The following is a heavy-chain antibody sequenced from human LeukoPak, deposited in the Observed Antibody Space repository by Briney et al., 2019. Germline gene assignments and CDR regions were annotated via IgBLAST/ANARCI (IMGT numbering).Heavy chain of an antibody. Sequence: SETLSLTCTVSAGSISNYFWNWIRQPPGKGLEGIGYIHSSGSTNYNPSLKSRLTMSVDTSKNQFSLKLSSVTAADTAVYYCARDCSGGSCKDAFDIWGQGTMVTVSS. D-gene: IGHD2-15*01. CDR1: AGSISNYF. CDR2: IHSSGST. V-gene: IGHV4-59*01. CDR3: ARDCSGGSCKDAFDI. J-gene: IGHJ3*02.